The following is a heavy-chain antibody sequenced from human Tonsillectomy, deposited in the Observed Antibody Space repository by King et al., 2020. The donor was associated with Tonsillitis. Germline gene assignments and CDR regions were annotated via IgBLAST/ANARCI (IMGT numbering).Heavy chain of an antibody. D-gene: IGHD3-3*01. CDR1: GFTFSGSA. V-gene: IGHV3-73*02. J-gene: IGHJ6*02. CDR2: IRSKANSCAT. Sequence: VQLVESGGGLVQPGGSLKLSCAASGFTFSGSAMHWVRQASGKGLEWVGRIRSKANSCATAYAASVKGRFTISRDDSKNTAYLQMNSLKTEDTAGYYCTRVNYDFWSGPSDYGMDVWGQGTTVTVSS. CDR3: TRVNYDFWSGPSDYGMDV.